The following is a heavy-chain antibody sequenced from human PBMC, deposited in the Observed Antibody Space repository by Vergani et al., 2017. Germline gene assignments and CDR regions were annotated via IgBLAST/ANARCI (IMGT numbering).Heavy chain of an antibody. CDR1: GFTFSDYY. V-gene: IGHV3-11*05. CDR3: ARKYSSSWYGGDGMDV. CDR2: ISSSSSYT. J-gene: IGHJ6*02. D-gene: IGHD6-13*01. Sequence: QVQLVESGGGLVKPGGSLRLSCAASGFTFSDYYMSWIRQAPGKGLEWVSYISSSSSYTNYADSVKGRFTISRDNAKNSLYLQMNSLRAEDTAVYYCARKYSSSWYGGDGMDVWGQGTTVTVSS.